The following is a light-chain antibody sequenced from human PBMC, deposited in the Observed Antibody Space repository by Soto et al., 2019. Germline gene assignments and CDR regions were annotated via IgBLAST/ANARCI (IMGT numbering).Light chain of an antibody. Sequence: EIVLTQSPATLSVSPGERVTLSWRASQSVSGDLAWYHHKPGQAPRLLIYDASARALDTPARFAGSGSGTEFTLTISSLQSEDFAVYFCQQYNNWPITFGQGTRLEIK. CDR2: DAS. CDR1: QSVSGD. J-gene: IGKJ5*01. V-gene: IGKV3-15*01. CDR3: QQYNNWPIT.